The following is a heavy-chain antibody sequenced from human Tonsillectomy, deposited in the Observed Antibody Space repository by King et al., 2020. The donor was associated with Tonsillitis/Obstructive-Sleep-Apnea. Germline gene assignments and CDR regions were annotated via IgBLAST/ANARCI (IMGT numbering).Heavy chain of an antibody. Sequence: QLVQSGAEVKKPGASVTVSCKASGYTFSSHGISWVRQAPGQGLEWLGWISAYNGNTKYAQKLQGRVTMTTDTSTSTAYMELRSLISDDTAVYYCARDDQRLHSRDISVFGHYYYYMDIWGKGTPVTV. CDR3: ARDDQRLHSRDISVFGHYYYYMDI. V-gene: IGHV1-18*01. J-gene: IGHJ6*03. D-gene: IGHD3-16*02. CDR2: ISAYNGNT. CDR1: GYTFSSHG.